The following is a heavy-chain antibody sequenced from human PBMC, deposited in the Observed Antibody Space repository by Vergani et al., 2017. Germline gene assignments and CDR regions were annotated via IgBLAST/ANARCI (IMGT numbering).Heavy chain of an antibody. CDR1: GYSISSGYF. Sequence: QVQLQESGPRLVKPSETLSPIFSVSGYSISSGYFWGWIRQSPGKGLEWLGTIDRTGRTHLSPSLKSRLTISVDTTKNQFSLRLTSATAEDTAVYFCARDGMSHAEIDPKNAFHVWGQGTRVSV. CDR3: ARDGMSHAEIDPKNAFHV. J-gene: IGHJ3*01. D-gene: IGHD1-14*01. V-gene: IGHV4-38-2*02. CDR2: IDRTGRT.